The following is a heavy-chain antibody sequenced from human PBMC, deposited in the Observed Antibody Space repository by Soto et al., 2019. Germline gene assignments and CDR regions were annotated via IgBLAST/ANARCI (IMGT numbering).Heavy chain of an antibody. Sequence: GESLKISCKGSGYSFTSYWIGWVRQMPGKGLEWMGIIYPGDSDTRYSPSFQGQVTISADKSISTAYLQWSSLKASDTAMYYCARLRDIVVVPAAITNKGLHYYYMDVWGKGTTVTVSS. CDR2: IYPGDSDT. CDR1: GYSFTSYW. D-gene: IGHD2-2*01. J-gene: IGHJ6*03. V-gene: IGHV5-51*01. CDR3: ARLRDIVVVPAAITNKGLHYYYMDV.